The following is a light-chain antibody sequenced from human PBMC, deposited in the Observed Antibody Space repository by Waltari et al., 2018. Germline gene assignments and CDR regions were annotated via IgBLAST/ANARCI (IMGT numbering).Light chain of an antibody. CDR2: AAS. J-gene: IGKJ4*01. V-gene: IGKV1-9*01. CDR1: RDIRNY. Sequence: DIQLTQSPSFLSASVGDRVTFTCRASRDIRNYLALYQQKSGKAPKLLIFAASTLQSGVPSRFSGSGSGTEFTLTISSLQPEDLATYYCQQPPGTFGGGTKVEIK. CDR3: QQPPGT.